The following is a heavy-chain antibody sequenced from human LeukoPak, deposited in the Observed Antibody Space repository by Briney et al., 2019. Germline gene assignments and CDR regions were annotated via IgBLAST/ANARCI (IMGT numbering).Heavy chain of an antibody. CDR3: ATKGEGMDV. CDR1: GFTFSAYA. Sequence: GGSLRLSCGASGFTFSAYAMSWVRQAPGKGLEWVSGIGSSGGSTYHADSVKGRLTISRDNSKNTLYLQMNSLRAEDAAVYYCATKGEGMDVWGKGTTVTVSS. CDR2: IGSSGGST. J-gene: IGHJ6*04. V-gene: IGHV3-23*01.